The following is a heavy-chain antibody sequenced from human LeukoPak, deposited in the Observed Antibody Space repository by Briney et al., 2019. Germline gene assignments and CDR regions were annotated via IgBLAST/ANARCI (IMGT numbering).Heavy chain of an antibody. CDR2: ISYDGSNK. CDR1: GFTFSSYA. J-gene: IGHJ6*02. Sequence: GGSLRLSCAASGFTFSSYAMHWVRQAPGKGLEWVAVISYDGSNKYYADSVKGRFTISRDNSKNTLYLQMNSLRAEDTAVYYCARDSAAAGPFYYYGMDVWGQGTTVTVSS. D-gene: IGHD6-13*01. V-gene: IGHV3-30-3*01. CDR3: ARDSAAAGPFYYYGMDV.